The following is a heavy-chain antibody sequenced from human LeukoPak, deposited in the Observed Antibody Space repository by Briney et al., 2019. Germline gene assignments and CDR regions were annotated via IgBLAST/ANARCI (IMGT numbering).Heavy chain of an antibody. Sequence: GGSLRLSCAAPGFIFDNYAIHWVRQAPGRGLEWVSLISGDGGSTFYADSVRGRFTISRDNTRKSLSLQMSSLRSEDTALYYCARESETSGWYDYWGQGTLVTVSS. CDR1: GFIFDNYA. V-gene: IGHV3-43*02. CDR3: ARESETSGWYDY. CDR2: ISGDGGST. D-gene: IGHD6-19*01. J-gene: IGHJ4*02.